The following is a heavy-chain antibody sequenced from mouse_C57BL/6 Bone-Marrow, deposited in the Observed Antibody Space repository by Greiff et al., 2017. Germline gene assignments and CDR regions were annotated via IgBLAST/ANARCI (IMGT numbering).Heavy chain of an antibody. D-gene: IGHD4-1*01. V-gene: IGHV2-9-1*01. CDR1: GFSLTSYA. J-gene: IGHJ3*01. CDR2: IWTGGGT. Sequence: VKVVESGPGLVAPSQSLSITCTVSGFSLTSYAISWVRQPPGKGLEWLGVIWTGGGTNYNSALKSRLSISKDNSKSQVFLKMNSLQTDDTARYYCATLTGTWFAYWGQGTLVTVSA. CDR3: ATLTGTWFAY.